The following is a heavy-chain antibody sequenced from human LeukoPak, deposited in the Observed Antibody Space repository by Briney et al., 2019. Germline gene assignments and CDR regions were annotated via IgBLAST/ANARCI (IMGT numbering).Heavy chain of an antibody. J-gene: IGHJ4*02. Sequence: GGSLRLSCAASGFTFSSYAMSWVRQAPGKGLEWVSAISGSGGSTYYADSVKGRFTISRDNSKNTLYLQMNSLRAEDTAVYYCAKSHSSDFWSGYTNQYYFDYWGQGTLVTVSS. CDR1: GFTFSSYA. CDR3: AKSHSSDFWSGYTNQYYFDY. V-gene: IGHV3-23*01. D-gene: IGHD3-3*01. CDR2: ISGSGGST.